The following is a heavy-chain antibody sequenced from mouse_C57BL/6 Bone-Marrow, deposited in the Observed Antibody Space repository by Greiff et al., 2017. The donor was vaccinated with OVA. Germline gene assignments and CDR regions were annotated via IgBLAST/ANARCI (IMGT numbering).Heavy chain of an antibody. CDR3: ARVYGYDDWYFDV. CDR2: IWTGGGT. D-gene: IGHD2-2*01. CDR1: GITLTSYA. Sequence: VKLMESGPGLVAPSQSLSITCTVSGITLTSYAISWVRQPPGKGLEWLGVIWTGGGTNYNSALKSRLSISKDNSKSQVFLKMNSLQTDDTARYYCARVYGYDDWYFDVWGTGTTVTVSS. J-gene: IGHJ1*03. V-gene: IGHV2-9-1*01.